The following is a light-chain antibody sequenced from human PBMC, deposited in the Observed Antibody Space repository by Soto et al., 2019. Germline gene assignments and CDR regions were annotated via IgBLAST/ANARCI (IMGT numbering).Light chain of an antibody. Sequence: IVMTQSPATLSVSPGERATLSCRASQSVSSNLAWYQHKPGQAPRLLFYGASTRAAGIPARFSGGGSGTDFTLTISGLQSEDFPVYYCQQSNKWPYTFGQGTKLEIK. J-gene: IGKJ2*01. CDR1: QSVSSN. V-gene: IGKV3-15*01. CDR2: GAS. CDR3: QQSNKWPYT.